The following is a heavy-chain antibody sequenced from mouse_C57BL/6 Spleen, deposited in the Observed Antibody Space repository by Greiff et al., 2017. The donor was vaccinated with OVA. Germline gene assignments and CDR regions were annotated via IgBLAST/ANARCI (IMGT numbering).Heavy chain of an antibody. Sequence: QVQLQQSGAELARPGASVKLSCKASGYTFTSYGISWVKQRPGQGLEWIGEIYPRSGNTYYNEKFKGKATLTADKSSSTAYMELRSLTSEDSAVYFCARIYDWYFDVWGTGTTVTVSS. CDR2: IYPRSGNT. D-gene: IGHD2-12*01. V-gene: IGHV1-81*01. CDR3: ARIYDWYFDV. J-gene: IGHJ1*03. CDR1: GYTFTSYG.